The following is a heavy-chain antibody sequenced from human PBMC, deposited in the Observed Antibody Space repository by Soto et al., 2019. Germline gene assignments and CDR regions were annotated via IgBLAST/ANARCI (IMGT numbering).Heavy chain of an antibody. Sequence: GGSLRLSCTASGFTFGDYAMSWVRQAPGKGLEWVGFIRSKAYGGTTEYAASVKGRFTISRDDSKSIAYLQMNSLKTEDTAVYYCTRVVKRNYDFWSGYCYYGMDVWGQGTTVTVSS. CDR2: IRSKAYGGTT. D-gene: IGHD3-3*01. CDR1: GFTFGDYA. CDR3: TRVVKRNYDFWSGYCYYGMDV. J-gene: IGHJ6*02. V-gene: IGHV3-49*04.